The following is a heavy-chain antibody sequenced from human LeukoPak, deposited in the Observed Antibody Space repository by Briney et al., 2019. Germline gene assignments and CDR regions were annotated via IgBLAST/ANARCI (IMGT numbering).Heavy chain of an antibody. J-gene: IGHJ6*02. CDR2: IGGSGGST. CDR1: GFTFSSYA. CDR3: ARDTRPGDYYYYGMDV. V-gene: IGHV3-23*01. Sequence: QTGGSLRLSCAASGFTFSSYAMSWVRQAPGKGLEWVSAIGGSGGSTYYADSVKGRFTISRDNSKNTLYLQMNSLRAEDTAVYYCARDTRPGDYYYYGMDVWGQGTTVTVSS. D-gene: IGHD2-2*01.